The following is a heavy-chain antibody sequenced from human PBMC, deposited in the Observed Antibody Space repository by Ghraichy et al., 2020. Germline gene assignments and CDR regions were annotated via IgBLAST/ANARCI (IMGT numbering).Heavy chain of an antibody. J-gene: IGHJ6*03. CDR1: GGSISSSSYY. Sequence: SQTLSLTCTVSGGSISSSSYYWGWIRQPPGKGLEWIGCIYYSGSTYYNPSLKSRVTISVDTSKNQFSLKLSSVTAADTAVYYCARHGATICYYYYYYMDVWGKGTTVTVSS. D-gene: IGHD5-12*01. CDR2: IYYSGST. V-gene: IGHV4-39*01. CDR3: ARHGATICYYYYYYMDV.